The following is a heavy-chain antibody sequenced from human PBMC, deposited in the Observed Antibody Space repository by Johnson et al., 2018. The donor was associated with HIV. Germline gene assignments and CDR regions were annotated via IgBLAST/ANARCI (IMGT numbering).Heavy chain of an antibody. CDR3: AKASNYYDSSRHAFDI. CDR2: IFSVGDV. CDR1: GITVGTNY. Sequence: MLLVESGGGLVQPGGSLRLSCAASGITVGTNYMSWVRQAPGKGLEWVSVIFSVGDVYYADSVKGLFTISRDNSKNTLYLQMNSLRAEDTAVYYCAKASNYYDSSRHAFDIWGQGTMVTVSS. V-gene: IGHV3-66*02. D-gene: IGHD3-22*01. J-gene: IGHJ3*02.